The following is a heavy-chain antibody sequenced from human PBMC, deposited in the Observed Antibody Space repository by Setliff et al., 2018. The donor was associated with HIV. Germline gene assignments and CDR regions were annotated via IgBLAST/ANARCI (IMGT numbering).Heavy chain of an antibody. Sequence: GASVKVSCKASGYSFTTSGVSWVRQAPGQGLEWMGWINIRSGNTNYAQKFQDRVTMTTDTPTSTVYMELRSLRPDDTAVYYCARVQWVVSSNVGLDYWGQGTLVTVSS. CDR1: GYSFTTSG. V-gene: IGHV1-18*01. D-gene: IGHD6-19*01. J-gene: IGHJ4*02. CDR2: INIRSGNT. CDR3: ARVQWVVSSNVGLDY.